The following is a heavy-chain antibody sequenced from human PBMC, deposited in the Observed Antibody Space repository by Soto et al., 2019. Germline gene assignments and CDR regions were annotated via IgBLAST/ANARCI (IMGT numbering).Heavy chain of an antibody. V-gene: IGHV3-30*18. D-gene: IGHD3-22*01. Sequence: PRGSLRLSCAASGFTFSSYGMHWVRQAPGKGLEWVAVISYDGSNKYYADSVKGRFTISRDNSKNTLYLQMNSLRAEDTAVYYCAKGKNRYYYDSSGLDAFDIWGQGTMVTVSS. CDR3: AKGKNRYYYDSSGLDAFDI. CDR2: ISYDGSNK. CDR1: GFTFSSYG. J-gene: IGHJ3*02.